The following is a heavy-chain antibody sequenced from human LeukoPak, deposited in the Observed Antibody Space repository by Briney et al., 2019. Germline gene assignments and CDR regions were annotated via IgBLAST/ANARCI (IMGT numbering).Heavy chain of an antibody. Sequence: SETLSLTCTASGASVTDYYWSWIRQSPGKGSEWISYIHHSGNSDYNPSLRSRVTTSLDTSKNQFSLNLISVTAADTAVYYCTRGHWGLQSWSQGTLVTVSS. J-gene: IGHJ5*02. CDR1: GASVTDYY. CDR3: TRGHWGLQS. V-gene: IGHV4-59*02. CDR2: IHHSGNS. D-gene: IGHD7-27*01.